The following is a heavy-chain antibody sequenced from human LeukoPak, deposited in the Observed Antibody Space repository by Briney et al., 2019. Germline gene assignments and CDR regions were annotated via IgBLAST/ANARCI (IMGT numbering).Heavy chain of an antibody. CDR1: GYTFSNYW. D-gene: IGHD2-15*01. CDR2: IKQDGSEK. Sequence: GGSLRLSCAASGYTFSNYWMSWVRQAPGKGLEWVANIKQDGSEKSYVGSVTGRFTISRDNAKNSLYMQMNSLRAEDTAVYYCVRQRRYCSGDSCYQRAFDYWGQGTLVTVSS. V-gene: IGHV3-7*01. J-gene: IGHJ4*02. CDR3: VRQRRYCSGDSCYQRAFDY.